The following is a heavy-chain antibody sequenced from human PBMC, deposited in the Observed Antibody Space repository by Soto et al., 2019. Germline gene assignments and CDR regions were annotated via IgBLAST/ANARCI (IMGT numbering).Heavy chain of an antibody. CDR3: ARSKMAFDY. CDR1: GDSISSSGYY. Sequence: SETLSLTCTVSGDSISSSGYYWGWIRQPPGKGLEWIGTIYSSGSTYYNPSLRSRLTISVDTSNNQFSLKLSSVTAADTAVYYCARSKMAFDYWGQGTLVTVS. J-gene: IGHJ4*02. CDR2: IYSSGST. V-gene: IGHV4-39*01.